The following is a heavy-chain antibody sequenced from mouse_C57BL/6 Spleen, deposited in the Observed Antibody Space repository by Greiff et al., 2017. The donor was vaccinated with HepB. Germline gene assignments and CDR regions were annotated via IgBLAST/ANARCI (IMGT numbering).Heavy chain of an antibody. J-gene: IGHJ4*01. CDR1: GYAFSSYW. CDR3: AREDYATGEGLGDY. CDR2: IYPGDGDT. Sequence: VQLQQSGAELVKPGASVKISCKASGYAFSSYWMNWVKQRPGKGLEWIGQIYPGDGDTNYNGKFKGKATLTADKSSSTAYMQLSSLTSEDSAVYVCAREDYATGEGLGDYWGQGTSVTVSS. V-gene: IGHV1-80*01. D-gene: IGHD1-1*02.